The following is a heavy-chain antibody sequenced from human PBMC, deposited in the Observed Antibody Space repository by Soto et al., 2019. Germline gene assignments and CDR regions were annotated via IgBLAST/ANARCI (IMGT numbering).Heavy chain of an antibody. CDR2: IIPIFGTA. Sequence: QVQLVQSGAEVKKPGSSVKVSCKASGGTFSSYAISWVRQAPGQGLEWMGGIIPIFGTANYAQKFQGRVTITADKSTSTAYMELRSLRYKDTAVYYCARKDEGIQLWLPPDYWGQGTLVTVSS. CDR1: GGTFSSYA. J-gene: IGHJ4*02. CDR3: ARKDEGIQLWLPPDY. V-gene: IGHV1-69*06. D-gene: IGHD5-18*01.